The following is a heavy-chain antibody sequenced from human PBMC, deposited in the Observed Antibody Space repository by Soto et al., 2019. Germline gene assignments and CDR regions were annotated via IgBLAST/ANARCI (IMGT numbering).Heavy chain of an antibody. V-gene: IGHV1-46*04. Sequence: QVQLVQSGAEVKKPGASVKVSCKASGYTFTSYYIHWVRQAPGQELEWMGIINPSGGSTSYAKKLQGRVTMTGDTSPNTVYMELSSLRSEDTAVYDCARGIVATTPTYAGDYWGQGTLFTVSS. CDR3: ARGIVATTPTYAGDY. J-gene: IGHJ4*02. CDR1: GYTFTSYY. D-gene: IGHD5-12*01. CDR2: INPSGGST.